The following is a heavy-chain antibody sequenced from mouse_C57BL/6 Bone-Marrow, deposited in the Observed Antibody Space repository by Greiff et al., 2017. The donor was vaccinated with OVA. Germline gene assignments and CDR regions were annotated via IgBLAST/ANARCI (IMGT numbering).Heavy chain of an antibody. Sequence: QVQLQQPGAELVKPGASVKMSCKASGYTFTSYWITWVKQRPGQGLEWIGDIYPGSGSTNYNEKFKSKATLTVDTASSTAYMQLSSLTSEDSAVYYCARVRYYGSSYEDAMDYWGQGTSVTVSS. D-gene: IGHD1-1*01. CDR1: GYTFTSYW. V-gene: IGHV1-55*01. CDR3: ARVRYYGSSYEDAMDY. J-gene: IGHJ4*01. CDR2: IYPGSGST.